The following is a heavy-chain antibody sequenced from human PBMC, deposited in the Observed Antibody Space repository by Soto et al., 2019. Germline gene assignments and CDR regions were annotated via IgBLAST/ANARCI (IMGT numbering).Heavy chain of an antibody. CDR3: ARHPPTYYDTSAFDF. V-gene: IGHV5-10-1*01. Sequence: PGESLKISCKGSGYNFTNYCISWVRQVPGKGLEWLGKIAPSDSYSNYSPSSQGHVTISVDKSINTAYLQWSSLKASDTAMYYCARHPPTYYDTSAFDFWGQGTLVTVSS. CDR2: IAPSDSYS. CDR1: GYNFTNYC. J-gene: IGHJ4*02. D-gene: IGHD3-22*01.